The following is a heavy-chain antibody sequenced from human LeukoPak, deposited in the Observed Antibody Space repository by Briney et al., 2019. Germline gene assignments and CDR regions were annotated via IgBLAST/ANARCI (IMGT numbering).Heavy chain of an antibody. D-gene: IGHD2-2*01. Sequence: PSETLSLTCTVSGGSISSGDYYWSWIRQPLGKGLEWIGYIYYSGSTYYNPSLKSRVTISVDTSKNQFSLKLNSVTAADTAVYYCARVRVVPAAMFYFDLWGQGTLVTVSS. J-gene: IGHJ4*02. V-gene: IGHV4-30-4*01. CDR2: IYYSGST. CDR3: ARVRVVPAAMFYFDL. CDR1: GGSISSGDYY.